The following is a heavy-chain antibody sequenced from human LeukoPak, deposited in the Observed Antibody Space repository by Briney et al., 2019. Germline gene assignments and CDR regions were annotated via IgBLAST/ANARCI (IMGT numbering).Heavy chain of an antibody. CDR2: IYYSGST. D-gene: IGHD3-22*01. CDR3: AREANYYDSSGRKNGFDP. J-gene: IGHJ5*02. CDR1: GVSISSSY. V-gene: IGHV4-59*01. Sequence: SETLSLTCTVSGVSISSSYWSWIRQPPGKGLEWIGYIYYSGSTNYNPSLKSRVTISVDTSKNQFSLKLSSVTAADTAVYYCAREANYYDSSGRKNGFDPWGQGTLVTVSS.